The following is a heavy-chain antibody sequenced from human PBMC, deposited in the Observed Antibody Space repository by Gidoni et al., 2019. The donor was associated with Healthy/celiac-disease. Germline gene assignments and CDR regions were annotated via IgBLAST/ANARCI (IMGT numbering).Heavy chain of an antibody. CDR2: INHSGST. V-gene: IGHV4-34*01. CDR3: ARGSIVVVPAAISNLFDP. CDR1: GGSFSGYY. Sequence: QVQLQQWGAGLLKPSETLSLTCAVYGGSFSGYYWRWIRQPPGKGLEWIGEINHSGSTNYNPSLKSRVTISVDTSKNQFSLKLSSVTAADTAVYYCARGSIVVVPAAISNLFDPWGQGTLVTVSS. D-gene: IGHD2-2*01. J-gene: IGHJ5*02.